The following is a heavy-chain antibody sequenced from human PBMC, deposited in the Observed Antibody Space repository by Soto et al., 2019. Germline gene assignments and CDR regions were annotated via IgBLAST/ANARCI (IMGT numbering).Heavy chain of an antibody. CDR2: IIPIFGTA. D-gene: IGHD3-9*01. CDR1: GGTFSSYA. Sequence: APVKVSCKASGGTFSSYAISCVRQAPGQGLEWMGGIIPIFGTANYAQKFQGRVTITADESTSTAYMELSSLRSEDTAVYYCARGGLRYFDSTTPGGMDVWGQGTTVTVSS. J-gene: IGHJ6*02. CDR3: ARGGLRYFDSTTPGGMDV. V-gene: IGHV1-69*13.